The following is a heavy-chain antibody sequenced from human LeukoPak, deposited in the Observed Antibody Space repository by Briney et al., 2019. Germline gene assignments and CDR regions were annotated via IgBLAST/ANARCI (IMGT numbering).Heavy chain of an antibody. V-gene: IGHV3-7*01. CDR3: ARCKLWARYYYYGMDV. CDR2: INQYGGEI. Sequence: KTGGSLRLSCAASGFTFSDYWMTWVRQTPGKGLECVANINQYGGEISYVDSVKGRFTISRDNSKNTLYLQMNSLRAEDTAVYYCARCKLWARYYYYGMDVWGQGTTVTVSS. CDR1: GFTFSDYW. J-gene: IGHJ6*02. D-gene: IGHD5-18*01.